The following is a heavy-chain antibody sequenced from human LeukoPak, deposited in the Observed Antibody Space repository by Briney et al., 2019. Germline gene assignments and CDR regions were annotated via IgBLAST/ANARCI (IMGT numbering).Heavy chain of an antibody. CDR2: ISSSSYI. Sequence: GGSLRLSCAASGFTFSSYSMNWVRQAPGKGLEWVSSISSSSYIHYTDSVKGRFTISRDNAKNSLSLQMNSLRAEDTAVYYCARDWGDYYFDYWGQGTLVTVSS. V-gene: IGHV3-21*01. CDR3: ARDWGDYYFDY. D-gene: IGHD3-16*01. J-gene: IGHJ4*02. CDR1: GFTFSSYS.